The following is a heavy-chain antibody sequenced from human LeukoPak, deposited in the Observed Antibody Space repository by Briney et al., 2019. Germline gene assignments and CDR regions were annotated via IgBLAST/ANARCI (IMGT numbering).Heavy chain of an antibody. Sequence: NPSETLSLTCTVSGGSISSYYWSWIRQPPGKGLEWIGYIYTSGSTNYNPSLKSRVTISVDTSKNQFSLKLSSVTAADTAVYCCARGQKYYYDSSGYYWFDPWGQGTLVTVSS. V-gene: IGHV4-4*09. J-gene: IGHJ5*02. CDR1: GGSISSYY. CDR3: ARGQKYYYDSSGYYWFDP. CDR2: IYTSGST. D-gene: IGHD3-22*01.